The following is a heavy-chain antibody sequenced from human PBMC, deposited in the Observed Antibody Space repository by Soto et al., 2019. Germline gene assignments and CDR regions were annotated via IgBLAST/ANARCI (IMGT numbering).Heavy chain of an antibody. D-gene: IGHD1-7*01. Sequence: PGGSLRLSCAASGFTFSSYGMHWVRQAPGKGLEWVAVISYDGSNKYYADSVKGRFTISRDNSKNTLYLQMNSLRAEDTAVYYCAKGYWNYANYFDYSGQGTLVTVSS. V-gene: IGHV3-30*18. CDR2: ISYDGSNK. CDR3: AKGYWNYANYFDY. J-gene: IGHJ4*02. CDR1: GFTFSSYG.